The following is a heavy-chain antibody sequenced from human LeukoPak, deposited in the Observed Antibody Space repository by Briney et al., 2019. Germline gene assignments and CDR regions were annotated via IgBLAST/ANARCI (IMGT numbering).Heavy chain of an antibody. CDR1: GGSISGSSYY. D-gene: IGHD5-18*01. V-gene: IGHV4-39*01. J-gene: IGHJ4*02. Sequence: SETLSLTCTVSGGSISGSSYYWGWIRQPPGEGLEWIGSTFYSESTKYNPSLKSRVTLSVDTSKNQFSLKLSSVTAADTAVYYCARYTYGSMIDYWGQGTLVTVSP. CDR3: ARYTYGSMIDY. CDR2: TFYSEST.